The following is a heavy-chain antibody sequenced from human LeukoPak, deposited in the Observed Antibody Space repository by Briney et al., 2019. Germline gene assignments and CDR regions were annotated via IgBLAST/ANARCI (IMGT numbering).Heavy chain of an antibody. D-gene: IGHD6-6*01. V-gene: IGHV4-61*08. J-gene: IGHJ4*02. CDR3: ARADYSSSSWAY. CDR2: IYYSGST. Sequence: SQTLSLTCTVSGGSISSGGYYWSWIRQHPGKGLEWIGYIYYSGSTNYNPSLKSRVTISVDTSKNQFSLKLSSVTAADTAVYYCARADYSSSSWAYWGQGTLVTVSS. CDR1: GGSISSGGYY.